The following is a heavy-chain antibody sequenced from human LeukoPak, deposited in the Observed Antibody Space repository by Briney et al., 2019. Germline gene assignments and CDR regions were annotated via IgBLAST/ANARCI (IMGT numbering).Heavy chain of an antibody. D-gene: IGHD2/OR15-2a*01. CDR1: GYTFTSYD. Sequence: ASVKVSCKSSGYTFTSYDINWVRQATGQGLEWMGWMTPNSGNTGYAQKFQGRVTMTRDTSISTAYMELSSLTSADTAVYYCARETNIGYPGEWGQGTLVTVST. CDR2: MTPNSGNT. J-gene: IGHJ4*02. CDR3: ARETNIGYPGE. V-gene: IGHV1-8*01.